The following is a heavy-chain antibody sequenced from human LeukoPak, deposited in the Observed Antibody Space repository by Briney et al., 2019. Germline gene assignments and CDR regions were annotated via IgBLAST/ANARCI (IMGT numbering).Heavy chain of an antibody. CDR1: GFIFANYA. J-gene: IGHJ4*02. Sequence: GGSLRLSCAAPGFIFANYAIHWVRQAPGKGLEWVSLISGDGGSTFYAGSARGRFTISRDNTRKSLSLQMSSLRSEDTALYYCARESETSGWYDYWGQGTLVTVSS. V-gene: IGHV3-43*02. D-gene: IGHD6-19*01. CDR3: ARESETSGWYDY. CDR2: ISGDGGST.